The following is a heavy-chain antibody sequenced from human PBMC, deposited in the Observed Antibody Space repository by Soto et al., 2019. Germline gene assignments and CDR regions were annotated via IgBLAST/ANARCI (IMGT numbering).Heavy chain of an antibody. CDR2: INPNSGDT. J-gene: IGHJ5*02. D-gene: IGHD6-13*01. CDR1: GYTFTAYY. Sequence: QVQLVQSGAEVKKPGASVKVSCKASGYTFTAYYMHWVRQTPGQGLEWMGQINPNSGDTKYAQQFQGRVTMTRDTSVSTAYMELSSLRSDDTAVYYCATLDSAEDGHRAATGGSDHWGQGTLVTVSS. CDR3: ATLDSAEDGHRAATGGSDH. V-gene: IGHV1-2*06.